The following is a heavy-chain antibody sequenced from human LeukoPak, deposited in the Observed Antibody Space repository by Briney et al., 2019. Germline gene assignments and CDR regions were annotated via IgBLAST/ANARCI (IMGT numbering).Heavy chain of an antibody. V-gene: IGHV3-48*03. CDR3: ARTAARLFDY. Sequence: GGSLRLSCAASGFTFSSYEMNWVRQAPGKGLEWVSYISSSGNTIYYADSVKGRFTISRDNAKNSLYLQMNSLRAEDTAVYYCARTAARLFDYWGQGSLVTVSS. CDR1: GFTFSSYE. D-gene: IGHD6-6*01. CDR2: ISSSGNTI. J-gene: IGHJ4*02.